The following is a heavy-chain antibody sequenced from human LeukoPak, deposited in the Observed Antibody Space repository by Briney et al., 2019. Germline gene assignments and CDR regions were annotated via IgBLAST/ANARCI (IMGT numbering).Heavy chain of an antibody. CDR3: ARDNEGSNYGVFSWYFDY. Sequence: GGSLRLSCAASGFTFSSYSMNWVRQAPGEGLEWVSSISSSSSYIYYADSVKGRFTISRDNAKNSLYLQMNSLRAEDTAVYYCARDNEGSNYGVFSWYFDYWGQGTLVTVSS. CDR1: GFTFSSYS. CDR2: ISSSSSYI. V-gene: IGHV3-21*01. J-gene: IGHJ4*02. D-gene: IGHD4-11*01.